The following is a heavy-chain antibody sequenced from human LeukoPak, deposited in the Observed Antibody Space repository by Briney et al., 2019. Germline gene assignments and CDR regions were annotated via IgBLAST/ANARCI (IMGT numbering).Heavy chain of an antibody. D-gene: IGHD1-26*01. Sequence: AASVKVSCKASGYTFTDYYMHWVRQAPGQGLEWMGWINPNSSGTNYAQKFQGRVTMTRDTSIITAYMELSRLRSDDTAVYYCARQSTRLFNTGSYYPPPAYDYWGQGTLVIVSS. J-gene: IGHJ4*02. CDR1: GYTFTDYY. V-gene: IGHV1-2*02. CDR3: ARQSTRLFNTGSYYPPPAYDY. CDR2: INPNSSGT.